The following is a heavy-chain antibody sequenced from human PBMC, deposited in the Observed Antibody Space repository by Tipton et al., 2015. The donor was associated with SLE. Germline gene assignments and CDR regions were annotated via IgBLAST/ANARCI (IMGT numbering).Heavy chain of an antibody. Sequence: SLRLSCAASGFTFSSYGMHWVRQAPGKGLEWVAVIWYDGSNKYYADSVKGRFTISRDNSKNTLYLQMNSLRAEDTAVYYCAKASPYYYDSSGYYYDYFDYWGQGTLVTVSS. J-gene: IGHJ4*02. CDR1: GFTFSSYG. CDR2: IWYDGSNK. V-gene: IGHV3-33*06. CDR3: AKASPYYYDSSGYYYDYFDY. D-gene: IGHD3-22*01.